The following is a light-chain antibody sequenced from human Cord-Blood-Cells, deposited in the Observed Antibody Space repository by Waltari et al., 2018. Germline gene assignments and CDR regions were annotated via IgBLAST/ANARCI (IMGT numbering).Light chain of an antibody. J-gene: IGLJ2*01. CDR1: SSDVGGYNY. Sequence: QSALTQPASVSGSPGQSITISCTGNSSDVGGYNYVSWYQQHQGKAPKLMIYDVSNRPSGVSNRFSGSKSGNTASLTISGLQAEDEADYYCSSYTSSSTVVFGGGTKLTVL. CDR3: SSYTSSSTVV. V-gene: IGLV2-14*01. CDR2: DVS.